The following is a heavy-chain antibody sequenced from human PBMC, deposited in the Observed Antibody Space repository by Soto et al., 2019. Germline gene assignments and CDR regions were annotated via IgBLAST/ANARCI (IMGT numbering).Heavy chain of an antibody. CDR2: ISTSGSTI. CDR1: GFTFSRYE. Sequence: TGGSLRLSCAASGFTFSRYEMNWVRQAPGKGLEWISYISTSGSTIYYADSVKGRFTISRDNAKNSLYLQMNSLRAEDTAVYYCARELAAAGPFDYWGQGTLVTVSS. D-gene: IGHD6-13*01. CDR3: ARELAAAGPFDY. J-gene: IGHJ4*02. V-gene: IGHV3-48*03.